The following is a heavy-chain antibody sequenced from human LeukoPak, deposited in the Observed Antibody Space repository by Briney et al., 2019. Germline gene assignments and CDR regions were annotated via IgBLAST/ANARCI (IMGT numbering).Heavy chain of an antibody. CDR1: GFIVDDYA. Sequence: GGSLRLSCAASGFIVDDYAMYWVRQAPGKGLEWVSSISSSSGYIYYADSVKGRFTISRDNAKNSLYLQMNSLTAEDTAVYYCARLLYSSRLFDYWGQGTLVTVSS. CDR2: ISSSSGYI. D-gene: IGHD6-13*01. J-gene: IGHJ4*02. CDR3: ARLLYSSRLFDY. V-gene: IGHV3-21*01.